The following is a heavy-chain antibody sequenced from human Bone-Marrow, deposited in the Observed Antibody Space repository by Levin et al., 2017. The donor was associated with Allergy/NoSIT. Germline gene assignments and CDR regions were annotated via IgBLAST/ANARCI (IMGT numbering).Heavy chain of an antibody. D-gene: IGHD5-18*01. CDR1: GFTFSSYA. CDR2: ISGTGAKT. Sequence: RGESLKISCAASGFTFSSYAMSWVRQAPGKGPEWVATISGTGAKTTYADSVKGRFTISRDNSKNTVSLQLNSLRAEDTAVYSCAKDMWLSTAVAYFFDYWGQGTLVTVSS. J-gene: IGHJ4*02. CDR3: AKDMWLSTAVAYFFDY. V-gene: IGHV3-23*01.